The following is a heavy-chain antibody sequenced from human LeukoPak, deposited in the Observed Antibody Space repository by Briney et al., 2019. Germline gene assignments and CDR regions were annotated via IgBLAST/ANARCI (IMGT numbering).Heavy chain of an antibody. V-gene: IGHV4-34*01. CDR2: INHSGST. J-gene: IGHJ6*02. Sequence: SETLPLTCAVYGGSFSGYYWSWIRQPPGKGLEWIGEINHSGSTSYNPSLKSRVTISVDTSKNQFSLKLSSVTAADTAVYYCARGLRRPLLTYYGSGSYLDVWGQGTTVTVSS. CDR3: ARGLRRPLLTYYGSGSYLDV. CDR1: GGSFSGYY. D-gene: IGHD3-10*01.